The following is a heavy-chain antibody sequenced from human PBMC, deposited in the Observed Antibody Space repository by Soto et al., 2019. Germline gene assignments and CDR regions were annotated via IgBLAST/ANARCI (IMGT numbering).Heavy chain of an antibody. CDR1: GYTFTSYD. CDR2: MNPNSGNT. Sequence: ASVKVSCKASGYTFTSYDINWVRQATGQGLEWMGWMNPNSGNTGYAQKFQGRVTMTRNTSISTAYMELSSLRSEDTAVYYCARGRRVRGVIETIDYYYYYMDVWGKGTTVTVSS. V-gene: IGHV1-8*01. J-gene: IGHJ6*03. D-gene: IGHD3-10*01. CDR3: ARGRRVRGVIETIDYYYYYMDV.